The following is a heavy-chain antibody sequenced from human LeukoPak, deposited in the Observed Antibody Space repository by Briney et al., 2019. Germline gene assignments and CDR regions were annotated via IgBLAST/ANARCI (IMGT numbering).Heavy chain of an antibody. J-gene: IGHJ4*02. V-gene: IGHV3-7*02. CDR2: IKQDGTSK. CDR3: ARHGDYCFDL. CDR1: GFTFSRSW. D-gene: IGHD2-21*01. Sequence: GGSLRLSCAASGFTFSRSWMGWVRQAPGKGLEWVANIKQDGTSKYYVDSVMGRFAISRDNAENSVYLQMNSLSAGDTAVYYCARHGDYCFDLWGPGTRVTVSS.